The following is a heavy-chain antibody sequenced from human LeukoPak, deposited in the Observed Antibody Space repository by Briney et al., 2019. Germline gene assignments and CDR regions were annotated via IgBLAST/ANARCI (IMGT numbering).Heavy chain of an antibody. Sequence: QPGGSLRLSCAAAGLTFSTYAMTWVRQAPGKGLEWVSGISGSGGRTYYADSLKGRFTISRDNSENTLYLQMNSLRVEDTAVYYCAKSVVVVGATSAFDIWGQGTMVTVSS. V-gene: IGHV3-23*01. CDR1: GLTFSTYA. D-gene: IGHD2-15*01. CDR2: ISGSGGRT. CDR3: AKSVVVVGATSAFDI. J-gene: IGHJ3*02.